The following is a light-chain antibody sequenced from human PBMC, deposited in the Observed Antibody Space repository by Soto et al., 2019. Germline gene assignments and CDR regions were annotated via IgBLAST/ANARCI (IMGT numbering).Light chain of an antibody. CDR3: HQRSNWPLT. CDR1: QSVFSS. J-gene: IGKJ4*01. CDR2: DAS. V-gene: IGKV3-11*01. Sequence: EIVLTQSPVTLSLSPGERATLSCRASQSVFSSLAWYQQKPGQAPRLLIYDASTRATAIPARFRGSGSGTDLTLTISRLEPEDFAVYYCHQRSNWPLTFGGGTKVEVK.